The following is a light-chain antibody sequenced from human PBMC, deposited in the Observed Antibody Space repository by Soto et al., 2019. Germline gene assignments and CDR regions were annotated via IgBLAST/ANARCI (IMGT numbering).Light chain of an antibody. Sequence: DIQMTQSPSTLSASVGDTVTITCPASQSISRWLAWYQQKPGKAPKILISDASILENGVPSRFSGTGSGTEFTLTISNLQPDDFATYFCQQYNSFSLITFGQGTRLEIK. CDR3: QQYNSFSLIT. CDR1: QSISRW. J-gene: IGKJ5*01. CDR2: DAS. V-gene: IGKV1-5*01.